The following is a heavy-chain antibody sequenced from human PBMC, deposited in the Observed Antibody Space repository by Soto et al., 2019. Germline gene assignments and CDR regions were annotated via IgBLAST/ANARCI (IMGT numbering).Heavy chain of an antibody. V-gene: IGHV3-30-3*01. D-gene: IGHD2-15*01. CDR2: ISYDGSNK. CDR3: ARDTVVVVAATPLADEYYYGMDV. Sequence: GGSLRLSCAASGFTFSSYAMHWVRQAPGKGLEWVAVISYDGSNKYYADSVKGRFTISRDNSKNTLYLQMNSLRAEDTAVYYCARDTVVVVAATPLADEYYYGMDVWGQGTTVTVSS. CDR1: GFTFSSYA. J-gene: IGHJ6*02.